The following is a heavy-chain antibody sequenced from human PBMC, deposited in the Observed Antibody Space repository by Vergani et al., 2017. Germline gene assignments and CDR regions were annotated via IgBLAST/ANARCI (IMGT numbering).Heavy chain of an antibody. Sequence: EVQLVESGGGLVQPGRSLRLSCTASGFTFGDYGMSWVRQAPGKGLEWVGFIRSKAYGGTIEYAASVKGRFTISRDDSKSSAYLQMNSQKTEDTAVYYCTRIFGAYCGGDCYSAYWGQGTLVTVSS. CDR1: GFTFGDYG. J-gene: IGHJ4*02. V-gene: IGHV3-49*04. D-gene: IGHD2-21*02. CDR3: TRIFGAYCGGDCYSAY. CDR2: IRSKAYGGTI.